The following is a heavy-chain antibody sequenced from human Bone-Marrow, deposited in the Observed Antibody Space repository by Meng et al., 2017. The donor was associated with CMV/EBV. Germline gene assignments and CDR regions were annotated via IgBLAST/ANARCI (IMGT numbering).Heavy chain of an antibody. J-gene: IGHJ4*02. CDR1: GFSFSARGVV. Sequence: IKYAVPALVKPTQTPTLTCTFSGFSFSARGVVVGWIRQPPGKALEWLALIYWDDYKRYSPSLKSRLTITKDTSKNQVVLTMTNMDPVDTATYYCAHITPRPGWIAYWGQGTLVTVSS. CDR3: AHITPRPGWIAY. D-gene: IGHD6-6*01. CDR2: IYWDDYK. V-gene: IGHV2-5*02.